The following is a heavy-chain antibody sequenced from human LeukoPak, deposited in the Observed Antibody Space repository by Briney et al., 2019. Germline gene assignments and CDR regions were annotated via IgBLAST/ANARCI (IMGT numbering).Heavy chain of an antibody. D-gene: IGHD6-19*01. Sequence: SDTLSLPCTVSGDSISSYYWSGIRQPAGKGLEGMGRIYTLGSTNYNPSLKSRVTMSVDTTRNQVSLQLTSVTAADTAVYYGARAQWLDSFDYWGQGILVTVSS. CDR2: IYTLGST. J-gene: IGHJ4*02. CDR1: GDSISSYY. CDR3: ARAQWLDSFDY. V-gene: IGHV4-4*07.